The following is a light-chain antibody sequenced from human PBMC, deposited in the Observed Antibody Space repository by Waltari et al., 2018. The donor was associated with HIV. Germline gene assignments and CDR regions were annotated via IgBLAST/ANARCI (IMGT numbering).Light chain of an antibody. J-gene: IGKJ2*01. V-gene: IGKV1-5*03. Sequence: DIQMTQSPSTLSASVGDRVTITCRASQSISSWLAWYQQKPGKAPKLLIYKASSLESVVPSRFSGSGSGTEFTLTISSLQPDDFATYYCQQYISYSPYTFGQGTKLEIK. CDR1: QSISSW. CDR3: QQYISYSPYT. CDR2: KAS.